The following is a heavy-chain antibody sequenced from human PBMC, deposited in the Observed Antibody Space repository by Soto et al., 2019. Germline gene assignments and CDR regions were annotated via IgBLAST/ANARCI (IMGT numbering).Heavy chain of an antibody. CDR2: ISYDANNK. CDR1: GFTFSNYG. V-gene: IGHV3-30*03. D-gene: IGHD2-2*01. CDR3: ARGFYARVD. J-gene: IGHJ4*02. Sequence: QVQLVESGGGVVQPGRSLRLSCAASGFTFSNYGMHWVRQAPGKGLEWVALISYDANNKYYADSVKGRFTISRDNSKNALYLQMNSLRTEDTAVYYCARGFYARVDWGLGTLVTVSS.